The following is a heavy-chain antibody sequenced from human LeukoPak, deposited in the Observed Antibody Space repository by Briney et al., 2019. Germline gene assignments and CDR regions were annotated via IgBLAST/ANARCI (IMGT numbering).Heavy chain of an antibody. CDR2: INWNGGST. CDR3: ARGSGTYYNRWTD. Sequence: PGGSLRLSCAASGFTFDDYGMSWVRQAPGKGLEWVSGINWNGGSTGYADSVKGRFTISRDNAKNTLNLQMNSLRAEDTAVYYCARGSGTYYNRWTDWGQGTLVTVSS. V-gene: IGHV3-20*04. CDR1: GFTFDDYG. D-gene: IGHD3-10*01. J-gene: IGHJ4*02.